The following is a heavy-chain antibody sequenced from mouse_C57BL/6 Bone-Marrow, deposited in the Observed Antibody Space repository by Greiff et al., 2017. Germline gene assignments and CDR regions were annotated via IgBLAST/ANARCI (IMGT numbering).Heavy chain of an antibody. J-gene: IGHJ2*01. Sequence: QVQLQQSGPELVKPGASVKISCKASGYAFSSSWMNWVQQRPGTGLEWIGRIYPGDGDTNYNGKFKGKATLTADKPSSTAYILLSSLTSEDSAVYFCARTGITAVSIDYWGQGTTLTVSS. V-gene: IGHV1-82*01. CDR1: GYAFSSSW. CDR3: ARTGITAVSIDY. D-gene: IGHD1-1*01. CDR2: IYPGDGDT.